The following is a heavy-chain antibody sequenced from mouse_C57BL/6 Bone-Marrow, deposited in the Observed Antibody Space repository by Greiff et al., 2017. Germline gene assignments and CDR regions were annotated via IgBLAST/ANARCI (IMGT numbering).Heavy chain of an antibody. CDR1: GYTFTSYT. J-gene: IGHJ2*01. CDR2: INPSSGYT. Sequence: QVQLQQPGAELARPGASVKMSCKASGYTFTSYTMHWVKQRPGQGLEWIGYINPSSGYTKYNQKFKDKATLTADKSSSTAYMQLSSLTSEDSAVYYGSRSKDYDRRYFDYWGQGTTHTVSS. CDR3: SRSKDYDRRYFDY. V-gene: IGHV1-4*01. D-gene: IGHD2-4*01.